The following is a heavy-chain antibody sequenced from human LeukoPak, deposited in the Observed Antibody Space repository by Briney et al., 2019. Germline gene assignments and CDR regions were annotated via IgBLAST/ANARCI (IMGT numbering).Heavy chain of an antibody. J-gene: IGHJ4*02. CDR2: IIPVFGTP. D-gene: IGHD3-16*01. Sequence: SVTVFCKASGGSFRNPAFVWVRQAPGQGLEWMGGIIPVFGTPNYADNFQGRVTFTADDSATTAYLDLTSLRSEGTAVYFCALLGDGRIGMGLLGSFDYWGQGTLVTVSP. CDR1: GGSFRNPA. CDR3: ALLGDGRIGMGLLGSFDY. V-gene: IGHV1-69*13.